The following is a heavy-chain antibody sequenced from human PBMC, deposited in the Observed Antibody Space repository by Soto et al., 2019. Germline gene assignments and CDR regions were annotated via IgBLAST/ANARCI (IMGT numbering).Heavy chain of an antibody. CDR2: INHSGST. J-gene: IGHJ6*02. V-gene: IGHV4-34*01. Sequence: QVQLQKWGAGLLKPSETLSLTCAVYGGSFSDYYWSWIRQPPGKGLEWIGEINHSGSTNYNPSLKSRVTISVDTSKNQFSLRLSSVTAADTAVYYCATNYGGNYYYGMDVWGQGTTVTVSS. CDR1: GGSFSDYY. CDR3: ATNYGGNYYYGMDV. D-gene: IGHD1-26*01.